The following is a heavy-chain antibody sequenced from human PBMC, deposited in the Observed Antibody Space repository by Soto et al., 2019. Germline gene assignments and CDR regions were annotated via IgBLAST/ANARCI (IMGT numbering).Heavy chain of an antibody. V-gene: IGHV1-46*01. CDR3: ARGGHVVVVTAALDY. CDR2: VNPSGGHT. J-gene: IGHJ4*02. D-gene: IGHD2-21*02. Sequence: QVQLMQSGAEVKKPGAAVKVSGKACGDTFTDYYIHWVRQAPGQGLEWMGTVNPSGGHTTYAQHFLGRVTMTRETSTSTLYMELTSLTSDDTAVYYCARGGHVVVVTAALDYWGQGTLVTVSS. CDR1: GDTFTDYY.